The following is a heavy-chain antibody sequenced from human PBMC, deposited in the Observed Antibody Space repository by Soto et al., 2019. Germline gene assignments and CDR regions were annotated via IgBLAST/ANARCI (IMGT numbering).Heavy chain of an antibody. CDR3: ACSSRAGYYYMDV. Sequence: GGSLRLSCAASGFTFSSYAMSWVRQAPGKGLEWVSAISGSGGSTYYADSVKGRFTISRDNSKNTLYLQMNSLRAEDTAVYYCACSSRAGYYYMDVWGKGTTVTVSS. D-gene: IGHD6-13*01. CDR1: GFTFSSYA. V-gene: IGHV3-23*01. CDR2: ISGSGGST. J-gene: IGHJ6*03.